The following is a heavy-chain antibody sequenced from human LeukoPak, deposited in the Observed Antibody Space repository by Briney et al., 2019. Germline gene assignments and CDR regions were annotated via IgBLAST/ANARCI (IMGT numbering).Heavy chain of an antibody. CDR3: ARAYRIPVAGPLDY. CDR2: ISSSSSTI. D-gene: IGHD6-19*01. CDR1: GFTFSSYS. V-gene: IGHV3-48*01. Sequence: GGSLRLSCAASGFTFSSYSMNWVRQAPGKGVEWVSYISSSSSTIYYADSVKGRFTISRDNAKNSLYLQMNSLRAEDTVVYYCARAYRIPVAGPLDYWGQGTLVTVFS. J-gene: IGHJ4*02.